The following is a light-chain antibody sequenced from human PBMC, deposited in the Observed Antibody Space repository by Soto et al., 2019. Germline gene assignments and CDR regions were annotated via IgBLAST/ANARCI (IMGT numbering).Light chain of an antibody. J-gene: IGKJ1*01. V-gene: IGKV1-5*03. CDR2: KAS. Sequence: IQMNQSPSTLSASVGDRVTITCRASQSISSWLAWYQQKPGKAPKLLIYKASTLKSGVPSRFSGSGSGTEFTLTISSLQPDDFATYYCQHYNSYSEAFGQGSKVDI. CDR1: QSISSW. CDR3: QHYNSYSEA.